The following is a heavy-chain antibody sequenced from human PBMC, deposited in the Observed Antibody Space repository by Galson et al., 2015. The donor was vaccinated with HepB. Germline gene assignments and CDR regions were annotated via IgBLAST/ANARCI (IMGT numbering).Heavy chain of an antibody. J-gene: IGHJ2*01. D-gene: IGHD3-22*01. CDR1: GFKFDDYA. CDR2: ISWNSADI. CDR3: VKDSVFFYDSNGPRYFDL. V-gene: IGHV3-9*01. Sequence: SLRLSCAASGFKFDDYAMHWVRQAPGKGLEWVSGISWNSADIGYADYVKGRFTISRDNAKNSLYLQMNSLRAEDTAFYYCVKDSVFFYDSNGPRYFDLWGRGILVTVSS.